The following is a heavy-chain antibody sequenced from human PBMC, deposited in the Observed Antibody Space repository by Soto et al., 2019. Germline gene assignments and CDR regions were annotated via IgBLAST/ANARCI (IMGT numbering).Heavy chain of an antibody. CDR3: AKDPGQQLSYFDY. D-gene: IGHD6-13*01. J-gene: IGHJ4*02. V-gene: IGHV3-30*18. Sequence: GESLKISCAASGFTFSSYGMHWVRQAPGKGLEWVAVISYDGSNKYYADSVKGRFTISRDNSKNTLYLQMNSLRAEDTAVYYCAKDPGQQLSYFDYWGQGTLVTVSS. CDR2: ISYDGSNK. CDR1: GFTFSSYG.